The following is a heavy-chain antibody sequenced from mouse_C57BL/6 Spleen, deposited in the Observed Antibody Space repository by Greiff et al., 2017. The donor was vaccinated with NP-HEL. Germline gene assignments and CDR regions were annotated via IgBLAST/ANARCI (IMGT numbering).Heavy chain of an antibody. CDR3: ARVPANWEWYFDY. J-gene: IGHJ2*01. D-gene: IGHD4-1*01. Sequence: VQLKESGPGLVKPSQSLSLTCSVTGYSITSGYYWNWIRQFPGNKLEWMGYISYDGSNNYNPSLKNRISITRDTSKNQFFLKLNSVTTEDTATYYCARVPANWEWYFDYWGQGTTLTVSS. CDR2: ISYDGSN. CDR1: GYSITSGYY. V-gene: IGHV3-6*01.